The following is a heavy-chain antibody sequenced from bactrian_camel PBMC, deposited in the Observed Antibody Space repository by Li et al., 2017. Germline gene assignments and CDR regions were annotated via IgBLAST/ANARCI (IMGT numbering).Heavy chain of an antibody. J-gene: IGHJ4*01. V-gene: IGHV3S53*01. CDR3: AALYTGISGCYSTSLAPASFEH. D-gene: IGHD2*01. CDR1: APTYSINC. CDR2: YINTRSA. Sequence: HVQLVESGGGAVQAGGSLRLSCAASAPTYSINCMGWFRQAPGKSREEVAVVYINTRSAKYGDSVKGRFTISKDDAKNTLYLQMNNLKPEDTATYYCAALYTGISGCYSTSLAPASFEHWGQGTQVTVS.